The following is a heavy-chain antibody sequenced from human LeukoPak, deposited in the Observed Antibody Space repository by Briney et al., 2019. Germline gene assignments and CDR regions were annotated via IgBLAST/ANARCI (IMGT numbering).Heavy chain of an antibody. CDR3: ASAADYYYYGMDV. D-gene: IGHD6-13*01. J-gene: IGHJ6*04. V-gene: IGHV3-23*01. Sequence: GGSLRLSCAASGSTFSSYAMSWVHQAPGKGLEWVSAISGSGGSTYYADSVKGRFTISRDNSKNTLYLQTNSLRAEDTAVYYCASAADYYYYGMDVWGKGTTVTVSS. CDR2: ISGSGGST. CDR1: GSTFSSYA.